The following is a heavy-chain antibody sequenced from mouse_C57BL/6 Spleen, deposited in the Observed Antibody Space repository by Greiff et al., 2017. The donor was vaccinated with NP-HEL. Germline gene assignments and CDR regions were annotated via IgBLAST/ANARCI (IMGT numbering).Heavy chain of an antibody. J-gene: IGHJ2*01. V-gene: IGHV1-53*01. D-gene: IGHD1-2*01. CDR1: GYTFTSYW. Sequence: QVQLQQSGPELVKPGASVTLSCTASGYTFTSYWLHWVKQRPGQGLEWIGNINPSNGGTNYIAKFKSKATLTVDKSSSTAYMQLSSLTSEDSAVYYCARLDINNGWYFDYCGQGTTLAVAS. CDR2: INPSNGGT. CDR3: ARLDINNGWYFDY.